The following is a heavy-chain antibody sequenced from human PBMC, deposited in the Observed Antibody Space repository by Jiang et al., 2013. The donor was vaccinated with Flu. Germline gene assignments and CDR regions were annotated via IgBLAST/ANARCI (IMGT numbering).Heavy chain of an antibody. D-gene: IGHD2-21*02. CDR3: ARERGGDGHFDY. J-gene: IGHJ4*02. CDR1: GGSISGYY. Sequence: GPGLVKPPETLSLTCTVSGGSISGYYWNWIRQPPGKRLEWLGYIHYSGSTHYNPSLKSRVTMSIDTSKNQFSLKLSSVTAADTAVYYCARERGGDGHFDYWGQGALVTASS. CDR2: IHYSGST. V-gene: IGHV4-59*01.